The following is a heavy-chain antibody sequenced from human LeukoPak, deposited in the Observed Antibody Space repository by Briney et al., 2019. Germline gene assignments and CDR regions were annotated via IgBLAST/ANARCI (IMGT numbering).Heavy chain of an antibody. D-gene: IGHD6-19*01. CDR3: AKDLGYSSTGIGMDV. V-gene: IGHV3-9*01. CDR1: GFTFDDYA. Sequence: PGGSLRLSCAASGFTFDDYAMHWVRQAPGKGLEWVSGISWNSGSIGYADSVKGRFPISRDNAKNSLYLQKNSLRAEDTALYYCAKDLGYSSTGIGMDVWGQGTTVTVSS. J-gene: IGHJ6*02. CDR2: ISWNSGSI.